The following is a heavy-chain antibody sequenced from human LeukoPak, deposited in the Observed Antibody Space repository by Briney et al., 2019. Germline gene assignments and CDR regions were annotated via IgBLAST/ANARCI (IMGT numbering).Heavy chain of an antibody. V-gene: IGHV1-18*01. CDR2: ISAYNGNT. CDR1: GYTFTSYG. CDR3: ARFRAAAGTYYYYMDV. Sequence: ASVKVSCKASGYTFTSYGISWVRQATGQGLEWMGWISAYNGNTNYAQKLQGRVTMTTDTSTSTAYMELRSLRSDDTAVYYCARFRAAAGTYYYYMDVWGKGTTVTVSS. D-gene: IGHD6-13*01. J-gene: IGHJ6*03.